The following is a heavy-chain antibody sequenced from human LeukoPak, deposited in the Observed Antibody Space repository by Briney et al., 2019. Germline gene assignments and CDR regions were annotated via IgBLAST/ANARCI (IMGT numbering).Heavy chain of an antibody. CDR2: IYPGDSDT. Sequence: GESLKISCKGSGYSFTSYWIGWVRQMPGKGLEWMGIIYPGDSDTRYSPPFQGQVTISADKSISTAYLQWSSLKASDTAMYYCARHERFGSVDYGDYAFLETPRLYGMDVWGQGTTVTVSS. J-gene: IGHJ6*02. V-gene: IGHV5-51*01. D-gene: IGHD4-17*01. CDR3: ARHERFGSVDYGDYAFLETPRLYGMDV. CDR1: GYSFTSYW.